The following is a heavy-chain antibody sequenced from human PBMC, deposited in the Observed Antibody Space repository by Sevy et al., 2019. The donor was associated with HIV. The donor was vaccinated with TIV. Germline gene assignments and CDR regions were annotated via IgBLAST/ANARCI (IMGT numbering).Heavy chain of an antibody. CDR2: ISYDGSIK. V-gene: IGHV3-30-3*01. CDR1: GFTFSSYA. D-gene: IGHD3-10*01. J-gene: IGHJ4*02. CDR3: ARDRGSGKNVFFDY. Sequence: GGSLRLSCAASGFTFSSYAMHWVRQAPGKGLEWVAVISYDGSIKYYADSVKGRFTISRDNSKNTLYLQMNRLRTEDTAVYYCARDRGSGKNVFFDYWGQGTLVTVSS.